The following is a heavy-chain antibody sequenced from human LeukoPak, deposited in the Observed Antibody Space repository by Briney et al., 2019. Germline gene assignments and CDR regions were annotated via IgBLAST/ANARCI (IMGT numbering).Heavy chain of an antibody. Sequence: GGSLRLSCAASGFTFSSYSMNWVRQAPGKGLEWVSYISSTSSTIYYADSVKGRFTISRDNAKNSLHLQMNSLRAEDTAVYYCARGTAAAKIDYWGQGTLVTVSS. J-gene: IGHJ4*02. CDR1: GFTFSSYS. CDR3: ARGTAAAKIDY. V-gene: IGHV3-48*01. D-gene: IGHD6-13*01. CDR2: ISSTSSTI.